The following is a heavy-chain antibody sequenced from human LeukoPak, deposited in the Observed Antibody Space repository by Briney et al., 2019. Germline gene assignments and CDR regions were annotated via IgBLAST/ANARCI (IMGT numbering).Heavy chain of an antibody. Sequence: SETLSLTCAVYGGSFSGYYWSWIRHPPGKGLEWIGEINHSGSTNYNPSLKSRVTISVDTSKNQFSLKLSSVTAADTAVYYCARRGVPAAIYYFDYWGQGTLVTVSS. D-gene: IGHD2-2*01. CDR1: GGSFSGYY. CDR2: INHSGST. J-gene: IGHJ4*02. CDR3: ARRGVPAAIYYFDY. V-gene: IGHV4-34*01.